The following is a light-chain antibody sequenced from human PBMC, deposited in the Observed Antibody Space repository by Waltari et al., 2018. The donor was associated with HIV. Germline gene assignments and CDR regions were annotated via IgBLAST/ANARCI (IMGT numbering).Light chain of an antibody. CDR2: DAS. Sequence: DIVLTQSPATLSVSPGEGATLSCRASQSVGSNLAWYQQKPGQAPRLLIYDASTRASGIPARFSGSGSGTDFTLTISSLEPEDVAVYYCQQRSNWPPVTFGQGTRLEI. J-gene: IGKJ5*01. V-gene: IGKV3-11*01. CDR1: QSVGSN. CDR3: QQRSNWPPVT.